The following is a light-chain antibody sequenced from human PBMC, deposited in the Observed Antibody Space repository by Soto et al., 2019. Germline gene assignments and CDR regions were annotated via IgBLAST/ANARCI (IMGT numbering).Light chain of an antibody. J-gene: IGKJ2*01. CDR3: QQCSSWPYT. CDR1: QSIDN. Sequence: EIVMTQSPATLSVSPGERATLSCRASQSIDNFVWYQQKPGHAPRLLIYSISTRANGIPARFSGSGSGTEFTLTISSLQSEDFAVYYCQQCSSWPYTFGQGTKLEIK. CDR2: SIS. V-gene: IGKV3-15*01.